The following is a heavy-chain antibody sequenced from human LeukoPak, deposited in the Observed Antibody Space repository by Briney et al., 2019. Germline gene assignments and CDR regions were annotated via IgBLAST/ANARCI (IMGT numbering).Heavy chain of an antibody. J-gene: IGHJ6*04. Sequence: SGTLSLTCAVSGGSTSSSNWWSWVRQPPGKGLEWIGEIYHSGSTNYNPSLKSRVTISVDKSKNQFSLKLGSVTAADTAVYCCARVYCSSTSCSYGMDVWGKGTTVTVSS. CDR3: ARVYCSSTSCSYGMDV. CDR1: GGSTSSSNW. CDR2: IYHSGST. V-gene: IGHV4-4*01. D-gene: IGHD2-2*01.